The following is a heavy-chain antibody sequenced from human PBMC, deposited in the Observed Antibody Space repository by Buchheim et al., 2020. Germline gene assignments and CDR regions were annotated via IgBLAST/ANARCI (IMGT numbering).Heavy chain of an antibody. Sequence: QVQLQESGPGLVKPSETLSLTCTVSGGSVSSGTYYWSWIRQPPGKGLEWIGYIYYSGSSNYNPALKSRVTISVDTSKNKFSLKLSSVTAADTAVYYCARDRGSGGYYGYWGQGTL. D-gene: IGHD3-22*01. CDR3: ARDRGSGGYYGY. CDR2: IYYSGSS. V-gene: IGHV4-61*01. CDR1: GGSVSSGTYY. J-gene: IGHJ4*02.